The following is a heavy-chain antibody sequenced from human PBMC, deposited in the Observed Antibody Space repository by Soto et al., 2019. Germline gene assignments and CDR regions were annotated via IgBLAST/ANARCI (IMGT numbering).Heavy chain of an antibody. V-gene: IGHV3-66*01. Sequence: EVQLVVSGGGLVQPGGSLRLSCAASGFTVSSNFMSWVRQAPGKGLEWVSIIYSGGSTYYADSVKGRFTISRDNSNNTLYLQMNSLRADDTAVYYCASRRNPYGAYDYWGQGTLVTVSS. CDR3: ASRRNPYGAYDY. CDR1: GFTVSSNF. J-gene: IGHJ4*02. D-gene: IGHD4-17*01. CDR2: IYSGGST.